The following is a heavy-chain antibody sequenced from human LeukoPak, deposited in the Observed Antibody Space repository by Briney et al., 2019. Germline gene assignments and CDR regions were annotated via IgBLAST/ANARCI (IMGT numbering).Heavy chain of an antibody. CDR1: GCSFTTYW. V-gene: IGHV5-51*01. CDR3: ARRPGRGYGSGSYFDY. Sequence: GESLKISCKGSGCSFTTYWIGWVRQMPGKGLEWMGIIYPGDSDTRYSPSFQGQVTISADKSISTAYLRWSSLKASDTAMYYCARRPGRGYGSGSYFDYWGQGTLVTVSS. CDR2: IYPGDSDT. J-gene: IGHJ4*02. D-gene: IGHD3-10*01.